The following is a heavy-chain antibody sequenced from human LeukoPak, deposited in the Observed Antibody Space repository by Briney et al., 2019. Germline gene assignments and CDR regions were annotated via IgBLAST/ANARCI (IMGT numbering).Heavy chain of an antibody. CDR2: IIPIFGTA. CDR1: GGTFSSYA. CDR3: ARNRDPYCSSTSCFTRRFDY. V-gene: IGHV1-69*05. J-gene: IGHJ4*02. Sequence: ASVKVSCKASGGTFSSYAISWVRQAPGQGLEWMGGIIPIFGTANYAQKFQGRVTITTDESTSTAYMELSSLRSEDTAVYYCARNRDPYCSSTSCFTRRFDYWGQGTLVTVSS. D-gene: IGHD2-2*01.